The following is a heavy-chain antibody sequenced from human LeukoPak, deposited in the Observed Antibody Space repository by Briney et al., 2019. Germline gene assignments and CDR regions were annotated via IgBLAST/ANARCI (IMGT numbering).Heavy chain of an antibody. CDR2: IYYSGST. V-gene: IGHV4-39*01. J-gene: IGHJ5*02. CDR3: ARLLGSSAALAFDP. D-gene: IGHD6-25*01. Sequence: SETLSLTCTVFGGSISSNSYYWGWIRQPPGKGLEWIGSIYYSGSTYYNPSLKSRVTISVDTSKNQFSLKLSSVTAADTAVYYCARLLGSSAALAFDPWGQGTLVTVSS. CDR1: GGSISSNSYY.